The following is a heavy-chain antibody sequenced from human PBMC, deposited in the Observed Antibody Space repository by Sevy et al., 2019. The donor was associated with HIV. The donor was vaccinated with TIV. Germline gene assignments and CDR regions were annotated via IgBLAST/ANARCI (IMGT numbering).Heavy chain of an antibody. Sequence: ASVKVSCKASGYTFTGYYMHWVRQAPGQGLEWMGWINPNSGGTNYAQKFQGRVTMTRDTSISTAYMELSRLRSDDTVVYYCAREEVAYYYGMDVWGQGTTVTVSS. CDR1: GYTFTGYY. CDR3: AREEVAYYYGMDV. J-gene: IGHJ6*02. CDR2: INPNSGGT. V-gene: IGHV1-2*02.